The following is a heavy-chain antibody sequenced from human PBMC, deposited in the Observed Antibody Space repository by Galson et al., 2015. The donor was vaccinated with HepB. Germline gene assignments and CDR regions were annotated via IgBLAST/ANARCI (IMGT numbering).Heavy chain of an antibody. Sequence: SLRLSCAASGFTFSSYGLHWVRQAPGKGLEWVALISYDGSNKYYADSVKGRFTISRDNSKNTLYLQMNSLRAEDTAVYYCAKDYDYSGNYLLDYWGQGTLVTVSS. CDR3: AKDYDYSGNYLLDY. J-gene: IGHJ4*02. CDR2: ISYDGSNK. D-gene: IGHD1-26*01. CDR1: GFTFSSYG. V-gene: IGHV3-30*18.